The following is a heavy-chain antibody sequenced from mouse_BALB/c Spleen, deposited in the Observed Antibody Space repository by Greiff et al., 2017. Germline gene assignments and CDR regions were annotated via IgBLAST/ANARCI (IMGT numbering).Heavy chain of an antibody. CDR1: GFTFSDYY. CDR3: AREYYGSSWFAY. D-gene: IGHD1-1*01. CDR2: ISDGGSYT. V-gene: IGHV5-4*02. Sequence: EVNVVESGGGLVKPGGSLKLSCAASGFTFSDYYMYWVRQTPEKRLEWVATISDGGSYTYYPDSVKGRFTISRDNAKNNLYLQMSSLKSEDTAMYYCAREYYGSSWFAYWGQGTLVTVSA. J-gene: IGHJ3*01.